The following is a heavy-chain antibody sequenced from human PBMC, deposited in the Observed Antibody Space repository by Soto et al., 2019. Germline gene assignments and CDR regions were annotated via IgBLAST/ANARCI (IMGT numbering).Heavy chain of an antibody. CDR3: KNYHHLETDLRLSGQRPTVTLYYG. CDR1: GVSCIVSA. J-gene: IGHJ6*01. V-gene: IGHV3-73*01. CDR2: IGTKANSYAT. Sequence: WWSXRLSCVSAGVSCIVSAIHLFRHASGKGLEWVGRIGTKANSYATGYAASVKVRFTISRDDSKNTAYLRMNSLKGEDAAVYYCKNYHHLETDLRLSGQRPTVTLYYG. D-gene: IGHD5-12*01.